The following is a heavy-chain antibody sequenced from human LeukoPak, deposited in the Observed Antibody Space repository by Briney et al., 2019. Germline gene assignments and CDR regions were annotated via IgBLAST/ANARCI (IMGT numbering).Heavy chain of an antibody. CDR3: GKGSSTSGCPDY. CDR2: IRYDGSIT. J-gene: IGHJ4*02. Sequence: GGSLRLSCAASGFTFNSYGMHWVRQAPGKGLDWVAFIRYDGSITHYADSVKGRFTISRDNSKNTVSLQMNSLRPEDTAVYYCGKGSSTSGCPDYWGQGTLVTVSS. V-gene: IGHV3-30*02. D-gene: IGHD6-19*01. CDR1: GFTFNSYG.